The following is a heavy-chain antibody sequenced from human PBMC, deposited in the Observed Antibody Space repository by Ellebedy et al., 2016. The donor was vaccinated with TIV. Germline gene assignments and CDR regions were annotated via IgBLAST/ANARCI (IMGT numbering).Heavy chain of an antibody. Sequence: AASVKVSCKASGGSFSTYAFNWVRQAPGQELEWMGRMDPRLGTVKYAQRFQGRVSITADKSTSTAYIELSRLRSDDTAVYYCARWDGYDEKFQGPFDRWGLGTLVTVSS. J-gene: IGHJ4*02. V-gene: IGHV1-69*04. D-gene: IGHD5-24*01. CDR1: GGSFSTYA. CDR3: ARWDGYDEKFQGPFDR. CDR2: MDPRLGTV.